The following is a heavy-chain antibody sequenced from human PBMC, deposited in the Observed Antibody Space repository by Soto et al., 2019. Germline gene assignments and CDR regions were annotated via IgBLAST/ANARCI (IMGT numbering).Heavy chain of an antibody. Sequence: GESLKISCAASGFTFSSYSMNWVRQAPGKGLEWVSYISSSSSTIYYADSVKGRFTISRDNAKNSLYLQMNSLRDEDTAVYYCARERYYYDSSGYQRTTVNYGMDVWGQGTTVTVSS. J-gene: IGHJ6*02. V-gene: IGHV3-48*02. D-gene: IGHD3-22*01. CDR1: GFTFSSYS. CDR3: ARERYYYDSSGYQRTTVNYGMDV. CDR2: ISSSSSTI.